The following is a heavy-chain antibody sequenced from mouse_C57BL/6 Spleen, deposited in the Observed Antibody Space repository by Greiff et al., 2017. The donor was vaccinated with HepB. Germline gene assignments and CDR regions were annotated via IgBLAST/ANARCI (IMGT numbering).Heavy chain of an antibody. CDR3: ARHEEEVYYDYSLFAY. Sequence: QVQLQQSGAELVKPGASVKLSCKASGYTFTEYSIHWVKQRPGQGLEWIGWFYPGSGSTKYNEKFKGKATLTVDKSSSTAYMELSRLTSEDSAVYLCARHEEEVYYDYSLFAYWGQGTLVTVSA. CDR2: FYPGSGST. D-gene: IGHD2-4*01. V-gene: IGHV1-62-2*01. J-gene: IGHJ3*01. CDR1: GYTFTEYS.